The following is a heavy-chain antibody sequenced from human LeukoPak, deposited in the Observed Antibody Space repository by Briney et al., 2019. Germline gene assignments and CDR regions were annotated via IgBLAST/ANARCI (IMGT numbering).Heavy chain of an antibody. V-gene: IGHV3-69-1*01. D-gene: IGHD3-16*01. Sequence: GGSLRLSCVASGFTFTDHPMNWVRQAPGKGLEWISYIGGDGIAFYADSVKGRFTASKDDARKSMYLQMNSLRVEDTAVYYCAKDRANWAIDDWGQGTQVTISS. J-gene: IGHJ4*02. CDR1: GFTFTDHP. CDR2: IGGDGIA. CDR3: AKDRANWAIDD.